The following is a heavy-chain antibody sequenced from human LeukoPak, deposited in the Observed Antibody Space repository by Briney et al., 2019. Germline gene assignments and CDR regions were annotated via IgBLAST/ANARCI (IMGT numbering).Heavy chain of an antibody. Sequence: PGGSLRLSRAASGVSVSSSYMSWVRQAPGKGLEWVSVIYSDGRTFYAGSVKGRFTISRDSSKNTVYLQMNSLRVEDTAVYYCARGNYGDDSYYFDYWGRGALVTVSS. V-gene: IGHV3-53*01. CDR3: ARGNYGDDSYYFDY. J-gene: IGHJ4*02. D-gene: IGHD4-17*01. CDR2: IYSDGRT. CDR1: GVSVSSSY.